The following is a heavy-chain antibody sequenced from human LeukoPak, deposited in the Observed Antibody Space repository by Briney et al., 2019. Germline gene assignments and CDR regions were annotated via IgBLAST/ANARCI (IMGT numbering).Heavy chain of an antibody. J-gene: IGHJ5*02. Sequence: GASVKVSCKASGYTFTGYYMHWVRQAPGQGLEWMGWINPNSGGTNYAQKFQGRVTMTRDTSISTAYMELSRLRSDDTAVYYCARDGENVLLWFGELSWFDPWGQGTLVTVSS. V-gene: IGHV1-2*02. CDR2: INPNSGGT. CDR1: GYTFTGYY. D-gene: IGHD3-10*01. CDR3: ARDGENVLLWFGELSWFDP.